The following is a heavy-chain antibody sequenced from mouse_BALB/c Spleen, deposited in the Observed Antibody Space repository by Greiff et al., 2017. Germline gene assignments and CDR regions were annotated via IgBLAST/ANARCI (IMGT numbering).Heavy chain of an antibody. D-gene: IGHD2-3*01. CDR1: GFTFSSYA. CDR3: ARGDDGYYFFAY. V-gene: IGHV5-6-5*01. J-gene: IGHJ3*01. Sequence: EVMLVESGGGLVKPGGSLKLSCAASGFTFSSYAMSWVRQTPEKRLEWVASISSGGSTYYPDSVKGRFTISRDNARNILYLQMSSLRSEDTAMYYCARGDDGYYFFAYWGQGTLVTVSA. CDR2: ISSGGST.